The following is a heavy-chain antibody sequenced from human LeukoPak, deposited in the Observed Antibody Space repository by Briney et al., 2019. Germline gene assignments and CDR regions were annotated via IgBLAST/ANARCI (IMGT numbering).Heavy chain of an antibody. CDR1: GGSFSGYY. J-gene: IGHJ5*02. CDR3: ARGNIVLMVYAMDWFDP. CDR2: INHSGST. D-gene: IGHD2-8*01. Sequence: SETLSLTCAVYGGSFSGYYWSWIRQPPGKGLEWIGEINHSGSTNYNPSLKRRVTISVDTSKNQFSLKLSSVTAADTAVYYCARGNIVLMVYAMDWFDPWGLGTLVTVSS. V-gene: IGHV4-34*01.